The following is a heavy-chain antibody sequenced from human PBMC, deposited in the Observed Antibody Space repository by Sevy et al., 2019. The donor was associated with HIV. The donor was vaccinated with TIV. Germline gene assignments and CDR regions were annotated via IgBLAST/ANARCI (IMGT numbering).Heavy chain of an antibody. D-gene: IGHD3-22*01. CDR1: GFTFSNSW. Sequence: GGSLRLSCVASGFTFSNSWMNWVRQAPGKGLEWVANINPGGTEEFYVDSVKGRFIISRDNAKNSLFLQMNSLRAEDMAVYFCARKYHDTSGYPRYSMDVWGQGTTVTVSS. CDR2: INPGGTEE. CDR3: ARKYHDTSGYPRYSMDV. V-gene: IGHV3-7*01. J-gene: IGHJ6*02.